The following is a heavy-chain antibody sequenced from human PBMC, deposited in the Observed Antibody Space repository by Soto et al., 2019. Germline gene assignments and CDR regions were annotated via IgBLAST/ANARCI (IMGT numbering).Heavy chain of an antibody. V-gene: IGHV1-8*01. CDR3: ARGRRENNVEMPMAYYFEY. D-gene: IGHD3-10*01. J-gene: IGHJ4*02. CDR1: GYTFTSYD. CDR2: MNPHSGNT. Sequence: QVQLVQSGAEVKKPGASVRVSCQASGYTFTSYDINWVRQATGQGLEWMGWMNPHSGNTGYAQKXXGRLTMTRSTXXSXAXXELSSLRSEDTAVYYCARGRRENNVEMPMAYYFEYWGQGALVTVSS.